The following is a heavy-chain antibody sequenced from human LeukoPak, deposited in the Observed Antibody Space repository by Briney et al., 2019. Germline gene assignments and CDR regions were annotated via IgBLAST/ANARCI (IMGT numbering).Heavy chain of an antibody. J-gene: IGHJ4*02. D-gene: IGHD5-18*01. CDR3: AKEYGGYSLPADY. CDR2: INPDTSEI. Sequence: GGSLRLSCEASGFSFSSSWMSWVRQGPGKGLEWVASINPDTSEIHYVDAVRGRFTISRDNSKNTPYLQMNSLRAEDTAVYYCAKEYGGYSLPADYWGQGTLVTVSS. V-gene: IGHV3-7*03. CDR1: GFSFSSSW.